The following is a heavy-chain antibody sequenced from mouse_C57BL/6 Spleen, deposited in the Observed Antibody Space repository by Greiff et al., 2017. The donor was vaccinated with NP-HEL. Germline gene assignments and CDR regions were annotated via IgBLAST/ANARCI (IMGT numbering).Heavy chain of an antibody. V-gene: IGHV1-61*01. CDR2: IYPSDSET. J-gene: IGHJ3*01. CDR3: AIRYYGSSYVFAY. D-gene: IGHD1-1*01. Sequence: QVQLQQPGAELVRPGSSVKLSCKASGYTFTSYWMDWVKQRPGQGLEWIGNIYPSDSETHYNQKFKDKATLTVDKSSSTAYMQLSSLTSEDSAVYYCAIRYYGSSYVFAYWGQGTLVTVSA. CDR1: GYTFTSYW.